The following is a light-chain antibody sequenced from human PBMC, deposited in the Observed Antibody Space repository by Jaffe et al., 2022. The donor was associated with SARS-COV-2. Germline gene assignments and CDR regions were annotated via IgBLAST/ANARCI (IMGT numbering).Light chain of an antibody. CDR2: QDE. V-gene: IGLV3-1*01. CDR3: QAWDISIVV. CDR1: KLGDKY. Sequence: SYEVTQPPSVSVSPGQTASITCSGDKLGDKYTYWYQQKPGQSPVLVIYQDEKRPSGIPERFSGSNSGNTATLTISGTQPMDEADYYCQAWDISIVVFGGGTKLTVL. J-gene: IGLJ2*01.